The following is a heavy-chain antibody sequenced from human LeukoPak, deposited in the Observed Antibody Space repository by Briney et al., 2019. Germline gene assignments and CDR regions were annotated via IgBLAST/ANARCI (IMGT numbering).Heavy chain of an antibody. J-gene: IGHJ6*02. CDR2: IYSGGST. CDR3: AAPRAYCSSTSCPYYYGMDV. D-gene: IGHD2-2*01. CDR1: GFTVSSNY. Sequence: GGSLRLSCAASGFTVSSNYMSWVRQAPGKGLERVSVIYSGGSTYYADSVKGRFTISRHNSKNTLYLQMNSLRAEDTAVYYCAAPRAYCSSTSCPYYYGMDVWGQGTTVTVSS. V-gene: IGHV3-53*04.